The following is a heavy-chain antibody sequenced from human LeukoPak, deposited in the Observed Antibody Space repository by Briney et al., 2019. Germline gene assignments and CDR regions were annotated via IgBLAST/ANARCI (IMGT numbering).Heavy chain of an antibody. CDR1: GYTFTGYD. D-gene: IGHD5-18*01. Sequence: GASVKVSCKASGYTFTGYDINWVRQATGQGLEWMGWMNPNSGNTGYAQKFQGRVTITRNTSISTAYMELSSLRSEDTAVYYCARGSGYSYGDFDYWGQGTLVTVSS. CDR2: MNPNSGNT. J-gene: IGHJ4*02. CDR3: ARGSGYSYGDFDY. V-gene: IGHV1-8*03.